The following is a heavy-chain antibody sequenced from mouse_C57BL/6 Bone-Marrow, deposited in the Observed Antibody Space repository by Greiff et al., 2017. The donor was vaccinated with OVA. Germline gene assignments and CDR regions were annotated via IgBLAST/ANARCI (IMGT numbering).Heavy chain of an antibody. CDR1: GFTFSSYG. D-gene: IGHD1-1*01. CDR2: ISSGGSYT. CDR3: ARHASSPYWYFDV. V-gene: IGHV5-6*01. J-gene: IGHJ1*03. Sequence: EVMLVASGGDLVKPGGSLKLSCAASGFTFSSYGMSWVRQTPDKRLAWVATISSGGSYTYYPDSVKGRFTISRDNAKNTLYLQMSSLKSEDTAMYYCARHASSPYWYFDVWGTGTTVTVSS.